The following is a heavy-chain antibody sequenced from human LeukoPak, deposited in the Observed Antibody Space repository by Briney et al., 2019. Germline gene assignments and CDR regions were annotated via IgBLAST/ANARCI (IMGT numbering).Heavy chain of an antibody. Sequence: GGPLRLSCAASGFTFSNYEMNWFRQAPGKGLQWVSYISSSGGTIYYADSVKGRFTISRDNAKNSLYLQMNSLRAEDTAVYYCARDVGRTGYGDYWGQGTLVTVSS. CDR1: GFTFSNYE. J-gene: IGHJ4*02. V-gene: IGHV3-48*03. CDR2: ISSSGGTI. D-gene: IGHD5-12*01. CDR3: ARDVGRTGYGDY.